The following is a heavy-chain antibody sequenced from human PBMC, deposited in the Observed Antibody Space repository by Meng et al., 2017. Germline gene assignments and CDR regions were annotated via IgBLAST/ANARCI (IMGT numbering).Heavy chain of an antibody. V-gene: IGHV3-21*01. CDR2: ISSSSSYI. CDR3: ARDQAGIAAAGIKKNYDGMDV. J-gene: IGHJ6*02. D-gene: IGHD6-13*01. Sequence: GESLKISCAASGFTFSSYSMNWVRQAPGKGLEWVSSISSSSSYIYYADSVKGRFTISRDNAKNSLYLQMNSLRAEDTAVYYCARDQAGIAAAGIKKNYDGMDVWGQGTMVTVSS. CDR1: GFTFSSYS.